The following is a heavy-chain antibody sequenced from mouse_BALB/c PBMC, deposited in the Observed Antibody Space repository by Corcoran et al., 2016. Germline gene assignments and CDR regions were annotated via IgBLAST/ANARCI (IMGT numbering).Heavy chain of an antibody. J-gene: IGHJ4*01. CDR2: ILPGSGST. D-gene: IGHD1-1*01. CDR1: DYTFSSYW. CDR3: ARGDYGSSYGSMDY. Sequence: QVQLQQSRAELMQPGTSEKISCKSTDYTFSSYWIEWVKQRPGHGLEWIGEILPGSGSTNYHEKFKGKATFTADTSSNTAYMQLSSLTSEDSAVYYCARGDYGSSYGSMDYWGQGTSVTVSS. V-gene: IGHV1-9*01.